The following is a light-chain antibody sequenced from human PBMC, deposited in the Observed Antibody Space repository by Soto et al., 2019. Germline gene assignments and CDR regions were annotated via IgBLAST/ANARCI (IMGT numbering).Light chain of an antibody. CDR1: QSLVYSDGNTY. CDR3: MQALQTRT. V-gene: IGKV2-30*01. Sequence: DVVMTQSPLSLPVTLGQPASISCRSTQSLVYSDGNTYLSWFQQRPGQSPRRLIYEVSNRDSGVPDRFSGSGSGTDFTLKISRVEAEDVGVYYCMQALQTRTFGQGTKVDIK. J-gene: IGKJ1*01. CDR2: EVS.